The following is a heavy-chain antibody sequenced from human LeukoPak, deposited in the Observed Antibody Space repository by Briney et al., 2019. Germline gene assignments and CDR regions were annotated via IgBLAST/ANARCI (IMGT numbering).Heavy chain of an antibody. CDR1: GGSMSTYY. J-gene: IGHJ6*01. Sequence: SETLSLTCTVSGGSMSTYYWTWIRQSPGKGLEWIGYISPSGSTNYNPSLKSRVTMSVDTSKNQFSLKLSSVTAADTAVYYCAGFKGYTNAWTYPRPXNYYHGM. CDR3: AGFKGYTNAWTYPRPXNYYHGM. CDR2: ISPSGST. D-gene: IGHD2-2*02. V-gene: IGHV4-4*08.